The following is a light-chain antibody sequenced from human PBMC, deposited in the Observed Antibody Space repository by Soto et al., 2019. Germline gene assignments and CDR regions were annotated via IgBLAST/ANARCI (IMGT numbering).Light chain of an antibody. V-gene: IGLV1-51*01. J-gene: IGLJ2*01. Sequence: QSVLTQPPSVSAAPGEKVTISCSGRTSNIGNNFVSWYRQLPGAAPQLLMHTNNKRPSGVSDRCSGSKSGSSATLGITGLQTGDEAHYYCGTWYYSVTAFVFGGGTKVTVL. CDR1: TSNIGNNF. CDR2: TNN. CDR3: GTWYYSVTAFV.